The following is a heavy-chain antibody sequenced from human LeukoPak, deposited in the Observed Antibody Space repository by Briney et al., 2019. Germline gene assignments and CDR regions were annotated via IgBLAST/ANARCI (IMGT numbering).Heavy chain of an antibody. Sequence: GGSLRLSCVASGFTFSLYNMNWVRQAPGKGLVWVSRIASDGSSTTYADSVKGRFSISRDNAKNTLYLQMNSLRVEDTAVYYCARGRPHGNDYWGQGALVTVSS. CDR3: ARGRPHGNDY. V-gene: IGHV3-74*01. CDR1: GFTFSLYN. J-gene: IGHJ4*02. CDR2: IASDGSST. D-gene: IGHD4-23*01.